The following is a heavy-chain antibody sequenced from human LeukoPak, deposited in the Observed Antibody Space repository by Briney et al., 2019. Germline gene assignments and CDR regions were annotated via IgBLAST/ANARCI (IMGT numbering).Heavy chain of an antibody. D-gene: IGHD3-10*02. V-gene: IGHV3-23*01. CDR1: GFTFSSYG. Sequence: GGPLRLSCAASGFTFSSYGMSWVRQAPGKGLEWVSAISGSGGSTYYADSVKGRFTISRDNAKNSLYLQMNSLRAEDTAVYYCAELGITMIGGVWGKGTTVTISS. CDR3: AELGITMIGGV. J-gene: IGHJ6*04. CDR2: ISGSGGST.